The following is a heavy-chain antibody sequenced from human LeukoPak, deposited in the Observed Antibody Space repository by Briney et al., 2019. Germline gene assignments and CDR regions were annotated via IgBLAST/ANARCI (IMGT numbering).Heavy chain of an antibody. J-gene: IGHJ4*02. CDR3: ARGNMVRGVITSPHFDY. Sequence: ASVKVSCKASGGTFSSYAISWVRQAPGQGLEWMGGIIPIFGTANYAQKFQGRVTITADESTSTAYMELSRLRSDDTAVYYCARGNMVRGVITSPHFDYWGQGTLVTVSS. V-gene: IGHV1-69*13. CDR2: IIPIFGTA. CDR1: GGTFSSYA. D-gene: IGHD3-10*01.